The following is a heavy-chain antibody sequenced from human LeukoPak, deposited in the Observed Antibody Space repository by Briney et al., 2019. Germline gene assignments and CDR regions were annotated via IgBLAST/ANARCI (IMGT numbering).Heavy chain of an antibody. V-gene: IGHV4-30-4*08. CDR3: ARVNRYDILTGSRLYYFDY. J-gene: IGHJ4*02. D-gene: IGHD3-9*01. CDR2: IYYSGST. Sequence: SETLSLTCTVSGGSISSGDYYWSWIRQPPGKGLEWIGYIYYSGSTYYNPSLKSRVTISVDTSKNQFSLKLSSVTAADTAVYYCARVNRYDILTGSRLYYFDYWGQGTLVTVSS. CDR1: GGSISSGDYY.